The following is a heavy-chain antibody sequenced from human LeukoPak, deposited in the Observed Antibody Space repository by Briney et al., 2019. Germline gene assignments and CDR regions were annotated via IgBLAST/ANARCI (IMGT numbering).Heavy chain of an antibody. V-gene: IGHV5-10-1*01. CDR1: GYSFTSYW. J-gene: IGHJ4*02. CDR2: IDPSDSYT. CDR3: ARQAGSGSYYDY. Sequence: KRGESLKISCKGSGYSFTSYWISWVRQMPGKGLEWMGRIDPSDSYTTYSPSFQGHVTISADKSISTAYLQWSSLKASDTAMYYCARQAGSGSYYDYWGQGTPVTVSS. D-gene: IGHD3-10*01.